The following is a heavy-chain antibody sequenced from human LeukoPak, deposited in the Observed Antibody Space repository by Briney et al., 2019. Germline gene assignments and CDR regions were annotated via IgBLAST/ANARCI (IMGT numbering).Heavy chain of an antibody. V-gene: IGHV3-30*02. CDR3: AKDGYSSGWWNYYYYYMDV. J-gene: IGHJ6*03. D-gene: IGHD6-19*01. CDR1: GFTFSSYG. Sequence: GGSLRLSCAASGFTFSSYGMHWVRQAPGKGLEWVAFIRYDGSNKYYADSVKGRFTISRDNSKNTLYLQMNSLRAEDTAVYYCAKDGYSSGWWNYYYYYMDVWGKGTTVTISS. CDR2: IRYDGSNK.